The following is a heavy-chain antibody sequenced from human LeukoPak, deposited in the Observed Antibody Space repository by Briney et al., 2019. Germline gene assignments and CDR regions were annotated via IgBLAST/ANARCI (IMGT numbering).Heavy chain of an antibody. CDR1: GGSISSYY. Sequence: PSETLSLTCTVSGGSISSYYWSWIRQPPGKGLEWIGYIYYSGSTNYNPSLKSRVTISVDTSKNQFSLKLSSVTAADTAVYYCARHSIAARLDYWGQGTLVTVSS. CDR2: IYYSGST. CDR3: ARHSIAARLDY. V-gene: IGHV4-59*08. D-gene: IGHD6-6*01. J-gene: IGHJ4*02.